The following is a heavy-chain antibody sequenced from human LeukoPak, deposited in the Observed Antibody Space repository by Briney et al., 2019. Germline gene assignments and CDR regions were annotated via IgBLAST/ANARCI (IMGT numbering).Heavy chain of an antibody. Sequence: GASVKVSCKASGYTFTSYYMHWVRQAPGQGLEWMGIINPSGGSTSYAQKFQGRVTMTRDTSTSTVYMELSSLRSEDTAVYYCARAGEYQLPGTYYYYYGMDVWGQGTTVTVSS. V-gene: IGHV1-46*01. J-gene: IGHJ6*02. CDR3: ARAGEYQLPGTYYYYYGMDV. D-gene: IGHD2-2*01. CDR2: INPSGGST. CDR1: GYTFTSYY.